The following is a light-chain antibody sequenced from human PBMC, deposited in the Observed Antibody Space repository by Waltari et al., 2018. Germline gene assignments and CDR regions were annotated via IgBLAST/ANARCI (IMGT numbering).Light chain of an antibody. CDR1: SGHSTSA. CDR3: QTWGTGIHV. J-gene: IGLJ1*01. Sequence: QLVLTQSPSASASLGASVKLTCTLSSGHSTSAIAWRQQQPEKGPRLLMKLKRDGRHRQGDGIPGRFSGCSSGAERYLTISSLQSEDEADYYCQTWGTGIHVFGTGTKVTVL. V-gene: IGLV4-69*01. CDR2: LKRDGRH.